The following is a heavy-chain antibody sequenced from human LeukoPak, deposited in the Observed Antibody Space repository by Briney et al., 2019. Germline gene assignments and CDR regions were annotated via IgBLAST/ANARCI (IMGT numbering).Heavy chain of an antibody. CDR2: IYYGENT. J-gene: IGHJ4*02. CDR1: GGSISSGPYY. D-gene: IGHD4-17*01. V-gene: IGHV4-39*01. CDR3: ARVPTVTFFDY. Sequence: PSETLSLTCTVSGGSISSGPYYWGWIRQPPGKGLEWIGNIYYGENTYYNPSLKSRVTISIDTSKNQFYLKLSSLTAADTAVYYCARVPTVTFFDYWGQGTLVTVSS.